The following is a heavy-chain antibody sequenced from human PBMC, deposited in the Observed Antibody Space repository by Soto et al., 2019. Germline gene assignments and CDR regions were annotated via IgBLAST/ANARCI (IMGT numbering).Heavy chain of an antibody. CDR2: IIPIFGTA. Sequence: GASVKVSCKASGGTFSSYAISWVRQAPGQGLEWMGGIIPIFGTANYAQKFQGRVTITADESTSTAYMELSSLRSEDTAVYYCARGRLELLAPQVVVDDYWGQGTLVTVSS. V-gene: IGHV1-69*13. CDR3: ARGRLELLAPQVVVDDY. CDR1: GGTFSSYA. J-gene: IGHJ4*02. D-gene: IGHD1-7*01.